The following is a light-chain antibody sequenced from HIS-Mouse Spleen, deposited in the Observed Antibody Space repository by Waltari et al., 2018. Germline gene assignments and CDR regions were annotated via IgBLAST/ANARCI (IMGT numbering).Light chain of an antibody. J-gene: IGKJ2*01. CDR1: QSISSW. CDR2: KAS. CDR3: QQYNSYSPYT. V-gene: IGKV1-5*03. Sequence: DIQMTQSPSTLSASVGDRVTITCRASQSISSWLAWYQQKPGKAPKLLIYKASSLESGGPSRFSGSGSGTEFTLTISSLQPDDFATYYCQQYNSYSPYTFGQGTKLEIK.